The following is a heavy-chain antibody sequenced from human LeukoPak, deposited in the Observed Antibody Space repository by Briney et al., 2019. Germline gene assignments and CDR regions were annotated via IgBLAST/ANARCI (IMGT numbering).Heavy chain of an antibody. CDR3: ARALMGTTVTTYYFDY. CDR2: ISSTGGTI. J-gene: IGHJ4*02. Sequence: GGSLILSCAASGFTFSTYEMNWVRQAPGKGLEWVSYISSTGGTIYYADSVKGRFTISRDNAKSSLYLQMNSLRAEDTAVYYCARALMGTTVTTYYFDYWGQGTLVTVSS. CDR1: GFTFSTYE. V-gene: IGHV3-48*03. D-gene: IGHD4-11*01.